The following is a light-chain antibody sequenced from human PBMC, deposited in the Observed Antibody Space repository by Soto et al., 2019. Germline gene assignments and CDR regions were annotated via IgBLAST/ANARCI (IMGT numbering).Light chain of an antibody. Sequence: QSALTQPASVSGSPGQSITISCTGTSSDVGNYIFVSWYRQHPGKAPKLMIYDINNRPSGVSNRFSGSKSGTTASLTISGLQAEDEADYYCVSYTPSASYVFGTGTKVTVL. J-gene: IGLJ1*01. CDR3: VSYTPSASYV. CDR1: SSDVGNYIF. CDR2: DIN. V-gene: IGLV2-14*01.